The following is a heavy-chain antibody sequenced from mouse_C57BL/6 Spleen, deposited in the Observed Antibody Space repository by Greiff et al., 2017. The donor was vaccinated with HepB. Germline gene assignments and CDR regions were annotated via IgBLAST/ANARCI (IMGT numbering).Heavy chain of an antibody. V-gene: IGHV1-82*01. Sequence: QVQLQQSGPELVKPGASVKISCKASGYAFSSSWMNWVKQRPGKGLEWIGRIYPGDGDTNYNGKFKGKATLTADKSSSTAYMQLSSLTSEDSAVYFCARGVEGSGAMDYWGQGTSVTVSS. D-gene: IGHD3-1*01. J-gene: IGHJ4*01. CDR2: IYPGDGDT. CDR3: ARGVEGSGAMDY. CDR1: GYAFSSSW.